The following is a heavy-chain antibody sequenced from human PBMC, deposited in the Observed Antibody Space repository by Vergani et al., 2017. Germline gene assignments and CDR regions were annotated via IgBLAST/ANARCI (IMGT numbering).Heavy chain of an antibody. V-gene: IGHV1-69*02. Sequence: QVQLVQSGAEVKKPGSSVKVSCKASGGTFSSYTISWVRQAPGQGLEWMGRLIPILGIANYAQKFQGRVTITADKSTSTAYMELSSLRSEDTAVYYCASDIVVVPAAMGPYYYDYGMYVWGQGPTVTVSS. CDR2: LIPILGIA. D-gene: IGHD2-2*01. J-gene: IGHJ6*02. CDR1: GGTFSSYT. CDR3: ASDIVVVPAAMGPYYYDYGMYV.